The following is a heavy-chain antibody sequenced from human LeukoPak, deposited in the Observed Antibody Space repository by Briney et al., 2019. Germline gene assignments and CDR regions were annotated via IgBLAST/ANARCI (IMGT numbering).Heavy chain of an antibody. J-gene: IGHJ5*02. CDR1: GGTFSSYA. V-gene: IGHV1-69*05. CDR2: IIPIFGTA. CDR3: ARSSKLPHQTTAWYWFDP. Sequence: ASVKVSCKASGGTFSSYAISWVRQAPGQGLEWMGGIIPIFGTANYAQKFQGRVTMTRDTSTSTVYMDLSSLRSEDTAVYYCARSSKLPHQTTAWYWFDPWGQGTLVTVSS. D-gene: IGHD4-17*01.